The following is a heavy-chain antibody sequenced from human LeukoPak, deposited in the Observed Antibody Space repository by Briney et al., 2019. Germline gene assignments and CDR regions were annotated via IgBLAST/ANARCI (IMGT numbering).Heavy chain of an antibody. CDR1: GFTFSSYG. J-gene: IGHJ4*02. V-gene: IGHV3-30*02. CDR2: IRYDGSNK. CDR3: AKDREVLAYCGGDCFQSGVDY. Sequence: GGSLRLSCAASGFTFSSYGMHWVRQAPAKGLEGVAFIRYDGSNKYYADSVKGRFTISRDNSKNTLYLQMNSLRAEDTAVYYCAKDREVLAYCGGDCFQSGVDYWGQGTLVTVSS. D-gene: IGHD2-21*02.